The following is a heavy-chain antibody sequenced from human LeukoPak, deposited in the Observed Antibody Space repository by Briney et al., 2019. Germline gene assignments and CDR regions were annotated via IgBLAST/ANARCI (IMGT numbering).Heavy chain of an antibody. V-gene: IGHV1-69*04. CDR2: IIPILGIA. Sequence: ASVKVSCKASGGTFSSYAISWVRQAPGQGLEWMGRIIPILGIANYAQKFQGRVTITADKSTSTAYMELSSLRSEDTAVYYCYLMSSGWYGFDYWGQGTLVTVSS. J-gene: IGHJ4*02. CDR1: GGTFSSYA. CDR3: YLMSSGWYGFDY. D-gene: IGHD6-19*01.